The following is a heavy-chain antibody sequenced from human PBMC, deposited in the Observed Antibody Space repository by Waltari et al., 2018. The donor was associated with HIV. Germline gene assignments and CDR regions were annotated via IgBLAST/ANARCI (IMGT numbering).Heavy chain of an antibody. CDR2: IYTSGGT. CDR3: ARGYYYDSSGSGYFWYFDL. V-gene: IGHV4-61*02. J-gene: IGHJ2*01. D-gene: IGHD3-22*01. Sequence: QVQLQESGPGLVKPSQTLSLTCTVSGGSISSGSYYWSWIRQPAGKGLEWIGRIYTSGGTNYNPSRKSRVTISIDTSKNQFSLKLSSVTAADTAVYYCARGYYYDSSGSGYFWYFDLWGRGTLVTVSS. CDR1: GGSISSGSYY.